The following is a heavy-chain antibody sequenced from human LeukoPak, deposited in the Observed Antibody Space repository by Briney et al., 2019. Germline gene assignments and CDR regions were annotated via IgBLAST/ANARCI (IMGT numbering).Heavy chain of an antibody. D-gene: IGHD1-7*01. J-gene: IGHJ4*02. CDR1: GGTFSSYA. CDR2: IIPSFGTA. CDR3: ASPAGKSAGTTFDY. Sequence: ASVKVSCKASGGTFSSYAISWVRQAPGQGLEWMGGIIPSFGTANYAQKFQGRVTITADESTSTAYMELSSLRSEDTAVYYCASPAGKSAGTTFDYWGQGTLVTVSS. V-gene: IGHV1-69*01.